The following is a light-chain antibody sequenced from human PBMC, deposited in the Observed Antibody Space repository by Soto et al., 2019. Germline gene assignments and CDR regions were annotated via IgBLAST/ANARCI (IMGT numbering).Light chain of an antibody. Sequence: IVLTQSPGTLSLSPGERATLSCRASQSVSSSDLAWYQQKPGQAPRLLIYSASSRATGIPDRFSGSGSGTDCTLTSSRLEPEDFAVYYCQQYDTFGQGTKREIK. CDR3: QQYDT. CDR1: QSVSSSD. CDR2: SAS. V-gene: IGKV3-20*01. J-gene: IGKJ2*01.